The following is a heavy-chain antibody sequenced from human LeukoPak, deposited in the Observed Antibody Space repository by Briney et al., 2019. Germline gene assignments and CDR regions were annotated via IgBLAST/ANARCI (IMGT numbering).Heavy chain of an antibody. CDR3: ARLVPPGGGDCTGSNCHTVYYFDY. CDR2: IYYSGTT. J-gene: IGHJ4*02. D-gene: IGHD2-15*01. V-gene: IGHV4-39*01. Sequence: SGTLSLTCPVSGGSITSSSSYWGWIRQPPGKGLEWIGTIYYSGTTYYNPSLKSRVTISIDAAKNQFSLMLTSVTAADTAVYYCARLVPPGGGDCTGSNCHTVYYFDYWGQGTLVTVSS. CDR1: GGSITSSSSY.